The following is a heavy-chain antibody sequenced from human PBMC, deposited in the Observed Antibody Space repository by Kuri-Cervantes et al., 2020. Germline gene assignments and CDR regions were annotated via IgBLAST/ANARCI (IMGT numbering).Heavy chain of an antibody. CDR2: IWYDGSNK. CDR1: GFTFSSYG. Sequence: LSLTCAASGFTFSSYGMHWVRQAPGKGLEWVAVIWYDGSNKYYADSVKGRFTISRDNSKNTLYLQMNSLRAEDTAVYYCARGLVVVPAAWKVGAFDIWGQRTMVTVSS. V-gene: IGHV3-33*01. D-gene: IGHD2-2*01. J-gene: IGHJ3*02. CDR3: ARGLVVVPAAWKVGAFDI.